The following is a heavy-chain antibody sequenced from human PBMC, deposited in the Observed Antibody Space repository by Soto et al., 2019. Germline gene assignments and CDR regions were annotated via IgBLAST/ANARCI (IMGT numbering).Heavy chain of an antibody. Sequence: LRLSCAASGFTFSSYGMTWVRQAPGKGLEWVSFSSATGAGTYYADSVKGRFTISRDNSKNTLYLQMTSLRADDTAVYYCAKDRRAGGNYGFYSDFWGQGALVTSPQ. J-gene: IGHJ4*02. CDR3: AKDRRAGGNYGFYSDF. D-gene: IGHD1-7*01. V-gene: IGHV3-23*01. CDR2: SSATGAGT. CDR1: GFTFSSYG.